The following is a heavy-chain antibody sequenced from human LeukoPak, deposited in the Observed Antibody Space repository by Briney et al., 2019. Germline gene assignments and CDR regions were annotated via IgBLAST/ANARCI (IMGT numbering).Heavy chain of an antibody. D-gene: IGHD3-3*01. V-gene: IGHV3-7*01. CDR3: AKVRNFRAPNYYYYGMDV. Sequence: GGSLSLSCVASGFTFSSYWMSWVRQAPGKGMEWVANIKQDGSEKYYVDSVKGRFTNSRDNAKNSLDLQMNSLRAEDTAVYYCAKVRNFRAPNYYYYGMDVWGQGTTVTVSS. CDR1: GFTFSSYW. CDR2: IKQDGSEK. J-gene: IGHJ6*02.